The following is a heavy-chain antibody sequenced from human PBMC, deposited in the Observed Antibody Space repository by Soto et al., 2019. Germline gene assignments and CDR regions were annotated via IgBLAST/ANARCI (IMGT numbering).Heavy chain of an antibody. D-gene: IGHD5-18*01. V-gene: IGHV4-34*01. CDR1: GGSFSGYY. Sequence: QVQLQQWGAGLLKPSETLSLTCAVYGGSFSGYYWSWIRQPPGKGLEWIGEINHSGSTNYNPSLKSRVTISVDTSKNQFSLKLSSVTAADTAVYYCARGTGGYSHGRSRGWFDPWGQGTLVTFSS. CDR2: INHSGST. J-gene: IGHJ5*02. CDR3: ARGTGGYSHGRSRGWFDP.